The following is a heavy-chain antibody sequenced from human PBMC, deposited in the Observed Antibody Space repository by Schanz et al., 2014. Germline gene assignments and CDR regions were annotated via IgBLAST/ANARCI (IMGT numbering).Heavy chain of an antibody. D-gene: IGHD1-1*01. J-gene: IGHJ2*01. V-gene: IGHV4-61*02. CDR2: VFPNGIT. CDR1: GGSIRSGTYY. CDR3: ARDTTWRLDL. Sequence: QVQLQESGPGLVKPSQTLSLTCTVSGGSIRSGTYYLSWIRRPAGKALEWVGRVFPNGITNYNPPRKSRVPKSLDTSKNKLSLTLTCLTAADTAVYYCARDTTWRLDLWGRGTLVTVSS.